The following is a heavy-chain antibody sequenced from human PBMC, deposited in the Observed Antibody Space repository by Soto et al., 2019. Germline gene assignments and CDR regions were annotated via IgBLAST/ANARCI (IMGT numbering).Heavy chain of an antibody. J-gene: IGHJ4*02. CDR3: AKKVNSCSGSQYFDY. CDR2: TSGDGGTT. D-gene: IGHD3-10*02. V-gene: IGHV3-23*01. CDR1: GFTFSSYS. Sequence: EVQLLESGGGLVQPGGSLRLSCAASGFTFSSYSMSWVRQAPGKGLEWVSGFSTSGDGGTTYYADSVKGRFTISRDNSKNTLFLKMNSLRAEDTAIYYCAKKVNSCSGSQYFDYWGQGTLVTVSS.